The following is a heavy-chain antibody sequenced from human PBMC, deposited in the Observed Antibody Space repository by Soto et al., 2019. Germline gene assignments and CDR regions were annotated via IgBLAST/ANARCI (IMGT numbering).Heavy chain of an antibody. CDR2: IYYSGST. Sequence: SETLSPTGTAPVGPLRSYYGTWIGTPPGKGLEWIGYIYYSGSTNYNPSLKSRVTISVDTSKNQFSLKLSSVTAADTAVYYCARGGLLMVYAIPGWFDPWGQGTLVTVSS. J-gene: IGHJ5*02. V-gene: IGHV4-59*13. CDR1: VGPLRSYY. CDR3: ARGGLLMVYAIPGWFDP. D-gene: IGHD2-8*01.